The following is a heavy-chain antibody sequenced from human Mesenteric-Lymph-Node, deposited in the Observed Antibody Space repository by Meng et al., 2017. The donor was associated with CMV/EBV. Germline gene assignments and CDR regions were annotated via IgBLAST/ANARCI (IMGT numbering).Heavy chain of an antibody. CDR3: ARGGQVHFDWLLITPLTY. Sequence: ASVKVSCKASGYTFTTYYIHWVRQAPGQGLEWMGWISAYNGNTNYAQKLQGRVTMTTDTSTSTAYMELRSLRADDTAVYYCARGGQVHFDWLLITPLTYWGQGTLVTVSS. V-gene: IGHV1-18*04. J-gene: IGHJ4*02. CDR2: ISAYNGNT. CDR1: GYTFTTYY. D-gene: IGHD3-9*01.